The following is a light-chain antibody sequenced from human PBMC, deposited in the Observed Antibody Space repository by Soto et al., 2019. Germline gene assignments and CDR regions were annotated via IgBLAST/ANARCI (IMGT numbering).Light chain of an antibody. CDR1: SSNIGNNY. CDR2: DNN. J-gene: IGLJ2*01. Sequence: QAVLTQPPSVSAAPGQTVTLSCSGSSSNIGNNYVCWYQQFPGTAPNLLIYDNNKRFSGITDRCSGSKSSTSATLGFTRLQPGDEADYDCETWDRSLSDVVFGGGTKLTVL. CDR3: ETWDRSLSDVV. V-gene: IGLV1-51*01.